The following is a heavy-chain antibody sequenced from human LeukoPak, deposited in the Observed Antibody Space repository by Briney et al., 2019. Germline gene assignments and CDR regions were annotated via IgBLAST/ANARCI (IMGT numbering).Heavy chain of an antibody. J-gene: IGHJ4*02. CDR1: GFTFSSYG. Sequence: GGSLRLSCAASGFTFSSYGMHWVRQAPGKGLGWVAFIRSDGSVEYYVDSVKGRFTISRDNSKNTLYLQMNSLRTDDTAVYYCAKDRPDPYFDYWGQGTLVTVSS. CDR2: IRSDGSVE. V-gene: IGHV3-30*02. CDR3: AKDRPDPYFDY.